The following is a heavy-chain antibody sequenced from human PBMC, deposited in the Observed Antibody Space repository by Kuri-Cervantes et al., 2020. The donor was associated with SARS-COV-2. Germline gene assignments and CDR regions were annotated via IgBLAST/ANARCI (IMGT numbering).Heavy chain of an antibody. J-gene: IGHJ4*02. V-gene: IGHV3-48*01. CDR1: GFTFSSYS. D-gene: IGHD1-26*01. CDR2: ISSSSTI. Sequence: GESLKISCAASGFTFSSYSMNWVRQAPGKGLEWVSYISSSSTIYYADSVKGRFTISRDNSKNTLYLQMNSLRAEDTAVYYCARDSLRGSGSSYYFDYWGQGTLVTVSS. CDR3: ARDSLRGSGSSYYFDY.